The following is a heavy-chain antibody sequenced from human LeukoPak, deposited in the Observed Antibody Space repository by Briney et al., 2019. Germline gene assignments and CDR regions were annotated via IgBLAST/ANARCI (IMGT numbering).Heavy chain of an antibody. J-gene: IGHJ4*02. D-gene: IGHD6-6*01. CDR2: ISAYNGNT. CDR1: GYSFTSYG. V-gene: IGHV1-18*01. Sequence: ASVKVSCKASGYSFTSYGSSWVRQAPGHGLERMGWISAYNGNTNYAQKLQGRVTMTPDTSTSTAYMELRSLRSADTAVYYCARIYSSSSECDYWGQGTLVTVSS. CDR3: ARIYSSSSECDY.